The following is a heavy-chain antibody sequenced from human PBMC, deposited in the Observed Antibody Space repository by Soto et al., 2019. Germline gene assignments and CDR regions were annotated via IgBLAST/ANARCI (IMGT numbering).Heavy chain of an antibody. CDR1: GGSISSYY. Sequence: SETLSLTCTVSGGSISSYYWSWIRQPPGKGLEWIGYIYYSGSTNYNPSLKSRVTISVDTSKNQFSLKLSSVTAADTAVYYCARGYYYGSGSYYNHFDYWRQGTLVAVSS. J-gene: IGHJ4*02. CDR2: IYYSGST. V-gene: IGHV4-59*01. D-gene: IGHD3-10*01. CDR3: ARGYYYGSGSYYNHFDY.